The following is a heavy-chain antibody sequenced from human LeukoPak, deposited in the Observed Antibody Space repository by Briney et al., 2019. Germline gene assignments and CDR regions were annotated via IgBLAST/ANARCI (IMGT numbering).Heavy chain of an antibody. D-gene: IGHD3-22*01. Sequence: SVKVSCKASGGTFSSYAISWVRQAPGQGLEWMGGIIPIFGTANYAQKFQGRVTITADESTSTAYMELSSLRSDDTAVYYCARNTYYYDSSGYHPDAFDIWGQGTMVTVSS. CDR1: GGTFSSYA. CDR3: ARNTYYYDSSGYHPDAFDI. J-gene: IGHJ3*02. CDR2: IIPIFGTA. V-gene: IGHV1-69*13.